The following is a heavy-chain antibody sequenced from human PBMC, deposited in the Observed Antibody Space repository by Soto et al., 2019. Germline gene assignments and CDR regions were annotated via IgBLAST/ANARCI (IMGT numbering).Heavy chain of an antibody. J-gene: IGHJ5*02. Sequence: EVPLVESGGGLVKPGGSLRLSCAASGFTFSSYSMNWVRQAPGKGLEWVSSISSSSNYIYYADSVRGRFNISRDSAKNSLSLQLNSLRAEDTAVYYCARGDWFDPWGQGTLVTVSS. V-gene: IGHV3-21*01. CDR1: GFTFSSYS. CDR2: ISSSSNYI. CDR3: ARGDWFDP.